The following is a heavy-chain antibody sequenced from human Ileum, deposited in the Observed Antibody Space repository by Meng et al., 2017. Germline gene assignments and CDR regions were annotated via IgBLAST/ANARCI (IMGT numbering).Heavy chain of an antibody. J-gene: IGHJ4*02. CDR3: AHIFDS. Sequence: HVHLEAPRPELGGAWCTRAHTYAVPGPSLSIRRCCSLVRQPPGKVLEWIAEIDLAGSPNYTPSLWCLVSMSWDKSKHHLSLLLTSVTAADTAVYYWAHIFDSWGQGTLVTVSS. V-gene: IGHV4-4*02. CDR1: GPSLSIRRC. CDR2: IDLAGSP.